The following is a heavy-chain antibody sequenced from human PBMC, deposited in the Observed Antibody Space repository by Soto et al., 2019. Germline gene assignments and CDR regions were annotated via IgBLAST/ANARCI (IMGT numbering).Heavy chain of an antibody. J-gene: IGHJ5*02. D-gene: IGHD3-10*01. CDR2: IIPILGIA. CDR3: AREGGITMVRGVIIWFDP. V-gene: IGHV1-69*04. CDR1: GGTFSSYT. Sequence: SVKVSCKASGGTFSSYTISWVRQAPGQGLEWMGRIIPILGIANYAQKFQGRVTITADKSTSTAYMELSSLRSEDTAVYYCAREGGITMVRGVIIWFDPWGQGTLVTVSS.